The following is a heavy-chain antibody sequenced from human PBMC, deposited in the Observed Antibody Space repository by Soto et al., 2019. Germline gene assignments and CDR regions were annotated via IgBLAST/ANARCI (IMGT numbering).Heavy chain of an antibody. CDR3: ARERITMIVVVTGYYFDY. Sequence: PGGSLRLSCAASGFTFSSYGMHWVRQAPGKGLEWVAVIWYDGSNKYYADSVKGRFTISRDNSKNTLYLQMNSLRAEDTAVYYCARERITMIVVVTGYYFDYWGQGTLVTVSS. CDR1: GFTFSSYG. D-gene: IGHD3-22*01. CDR2: IWYDGSNK. V-gene: IGHV3-33*01. J-gene: IGHJ4*02.